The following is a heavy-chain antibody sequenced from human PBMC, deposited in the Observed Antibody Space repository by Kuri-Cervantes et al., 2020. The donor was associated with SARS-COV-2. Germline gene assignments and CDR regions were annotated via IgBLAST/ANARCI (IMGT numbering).Heavy chain of an antibody. D-gene: IGHD2-21*01. CDR1: GRSFRSYG. Sequence: SLCLTCAACGRSFRSYGMYWVRQAPGKGLQWLAGISTNGNNKYYEDSVKGRFTISKDNSKNTLYLQMSRLRVADTAVYFCARDKSDWDNYNFAMDLWGQGTTVTVSS. J-gene: IGHJ6*02. CDR3: ARDKSDWDNYNFAMDL. V-gene: IGHV3-30*03. CDR2: ISTNGNNK.